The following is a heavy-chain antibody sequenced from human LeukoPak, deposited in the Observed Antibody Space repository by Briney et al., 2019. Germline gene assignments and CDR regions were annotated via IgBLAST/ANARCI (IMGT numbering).Heavy chain of an antibody. CDR1: SYTFTRYG. CDR2: ISGYNGNT. V-gene: IGHV1-18*01. CDR3: ARDDYYDSSGYYKF. D-gene: IGHD3-22*01. J-gene: IGHJ4*02. Sequence: ASVKVSCKASSYTFTRYGISWVRQAPGQRLEWMGWISGYNGNTNYAQKLQGRVTMTTDTSTSTAYMELRSLRSDDTAVYYCARDDYYDSSGYYKFWGQGTLVTVSS.